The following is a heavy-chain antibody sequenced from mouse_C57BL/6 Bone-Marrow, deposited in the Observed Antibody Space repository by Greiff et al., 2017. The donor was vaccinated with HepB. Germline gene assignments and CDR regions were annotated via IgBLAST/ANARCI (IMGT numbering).Heavy chain of an antibody. CDR3: SIDYYGSSLWFAY. D-gene: IGHD1-1*01. V-gene: IGHV1-50*01. Sequence: VQLQQPGAELVKPGASVKLSCKASGYTFTSYWMQWVKQRPGQGLEWIGEIDPSDSYTNYNLKFKGKATLTVDPSSITAYMQLRSLTSEESAVYYCSIDYYGSSLWFAYWGQGTLVTVSA. CDR2: IDPSDSYT. J-gene: IGHJ3*01. CDR1: GYTFTSYW.